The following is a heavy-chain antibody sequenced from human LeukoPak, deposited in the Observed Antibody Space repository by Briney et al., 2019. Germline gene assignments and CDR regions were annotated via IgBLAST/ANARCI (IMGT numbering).Heavy chain of an antibody. D-gene: IGHD4/OR15-4a*01. CDR1: GGTFSSYA. Sequence: GASVKVSCKASGGTFSSYAISWVRQAPGQGLEWMGGIIPIFGTANYAQKFQGRVTITADESTSTAYMELSSRRSEETAVYYCARKVLYYFDYWGQGTLVTVSS. CDR3: ARKVLYYFDY. V-gene: IGHV1-69*13. CDR2: IIPIFGTA. J-gene: IGHJ4*02.